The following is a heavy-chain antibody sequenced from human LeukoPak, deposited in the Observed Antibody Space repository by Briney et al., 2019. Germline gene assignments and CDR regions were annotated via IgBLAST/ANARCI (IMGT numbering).Heavy chain of an antibody. CDR3: ATGREDGIRYFDWLFYFDY. V-gene: IGHV3-23*01. J-gene: IGHJ4*02. CDR1: GFTFSSYA. D-gene: IGHD3-9*01. CDR2: ISGGGIST. Sequence: GGSLRLSCVVSGFTFSSYAMSWVRQAPGKGLEWVSGISGGGISTYYADSVKGRFTISRDNSKNTLYLQMNSLRAEDTAVYYCATGREDGIRYFDWLFYFDYWGQGTLVTVSS.